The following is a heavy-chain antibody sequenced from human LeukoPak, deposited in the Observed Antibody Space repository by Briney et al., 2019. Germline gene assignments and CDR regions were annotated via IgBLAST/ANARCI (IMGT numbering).Heavy chain of an antibody. Sequence: GSLRLSCAASGVVFSNYWMTWVRQAPGKGLEWVANINQDGGAKFYVDSVKGRFTVSRDNAKNSLYLQLNGLRVEDTAVYYCARERLGMDVWGHGTTVTVSS. CDR3: ARERLGMDV. V-gene: IGHV3-7*01. CDR1: GVVFSNYW. J-gene: IGHJ6*02. CDR2: INQDGGAK. D-gene: IGHD6-19*01.